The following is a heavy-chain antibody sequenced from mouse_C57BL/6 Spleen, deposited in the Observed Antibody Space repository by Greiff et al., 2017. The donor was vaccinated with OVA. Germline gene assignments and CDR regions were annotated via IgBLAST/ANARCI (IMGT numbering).Heavy chain of an antibody. J-gene: IGHJ2*01. CDR3: AQTAQGRGYYFDY. CDR1: GYTFTSYW. D-gene: IGHD3-2*02. CDR2: IHPSDSDT. Sequence: QVQLKQPGAELVKPGASVKVSCKASGYTFTSYWMHWVKQRPGQGLEWIGRIHPSDSDTNYNQKFKGKATLTVDKSSSTAYMQLSSLTSEDSAVYYCAQTAQGRGYYFDYWGQGTTLTVSS. V-gene: IGHV1-74*01.